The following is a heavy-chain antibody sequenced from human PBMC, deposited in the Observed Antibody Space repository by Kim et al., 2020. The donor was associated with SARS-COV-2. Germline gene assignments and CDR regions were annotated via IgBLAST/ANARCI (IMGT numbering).Heavy chain of an antibody. V-gene: IGHV1-2*02. J-gene: IGHJ6*02. CDR2: INPNSGGT. D-gene: IGHD2-2*01. CDR3: AREDIVVVPAAMGYYYYYGMDV. Sequence: ASVKVSCKASGYTFTGYYMHWVRQAPGQGLEWMGWINPNSGGTNYAQKFQGRVTMTRDTSISTAYMELSRLRSDDTAVYYCAREDIVVVPAAMGYYYYYGMDVWGQGTPVTVSS. CDR1: GYTFTGYY.